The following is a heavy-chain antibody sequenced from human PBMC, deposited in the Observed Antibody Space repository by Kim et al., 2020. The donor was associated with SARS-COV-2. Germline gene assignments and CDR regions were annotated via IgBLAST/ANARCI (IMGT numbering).Heavy chain of an antibody. CDR2: DGK. Sequence: DGKRYSPSLKSRLTTTKDTSKNQVVLTMTNMDPVDTATYYCAHMAGYFDYWGQGTLVTVSS. D-gene: IGHD6-19*01. CDR3: AHMAGYFDY. V-gene: IGHV2-5*01. J-gene: IGHJ4*02.